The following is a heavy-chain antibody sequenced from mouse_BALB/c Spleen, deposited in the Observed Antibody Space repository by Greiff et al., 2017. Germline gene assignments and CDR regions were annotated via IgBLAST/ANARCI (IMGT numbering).Heavy chain of an antibody. CDR3: ARDDGYYYYAMDY. CDR2: INSNGGST. Sequence: VQLQQSGGGLVQPGGSLKLSCAASGFTFSSYGMSWVRQTPDKRLELVATINSNGGSTYYPDSVKGRFTISRDNAKNTLCLQMSSLKSEDTAMYYCARDDGYYYYAMDYWGQGTSVTVSS. D-gene: IGHD2-3*01. CDR1: GFTFSSYG. J-gene: IGHJ4*01. V-gene: IGHV5-6-3*01.